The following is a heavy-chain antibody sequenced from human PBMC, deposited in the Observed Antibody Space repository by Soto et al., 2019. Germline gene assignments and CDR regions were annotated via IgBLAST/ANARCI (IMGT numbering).Heavy chain of an antibody. CDR2: ISFDGGNK. V-gene: IGHV3-30*18. CDR1: GFICGTYG. D-gene: IGHD5-12*01. Sequence: QVQLVESGGGVVQPGRSLRLSCAASGFICGTYGMHWVRQAPGKGLEWVAVISFDGGNKYYADSVRGRFTISRDNSKNTLHLQMNSLRGEDTAVYYCAKDTATAISSYYFYGMDVWGQGTTVTVSS. CDR3: AKDTATAISSYYFYGMDV. J-gene: IGHJ6*02.